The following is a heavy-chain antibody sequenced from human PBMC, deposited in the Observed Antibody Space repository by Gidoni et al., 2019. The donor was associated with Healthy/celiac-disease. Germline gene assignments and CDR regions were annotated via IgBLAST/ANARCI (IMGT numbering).Heavy chain of an antibody. J-gene: IGHJ1*01. V-gene: IGHV3-21*01. CDR1: GFTFSSYS. CDR2: ISSSSSNI. Sequence: EVQLVESGGGLVKPGGSLRLPCAASGFTFSSYSMNWVRQAPGKGLEWVSSISSSSSNIYYADSVKGRFTISRDNAKNSLYLQMNSLRAEDTAVYYCARKGTYYYDSSGYYYESEYFQHWGQGTLVTVSS. CDR3: ARKGTYYYDSSGYYYESEYFQH. D-gene: IGHD3-22*01.